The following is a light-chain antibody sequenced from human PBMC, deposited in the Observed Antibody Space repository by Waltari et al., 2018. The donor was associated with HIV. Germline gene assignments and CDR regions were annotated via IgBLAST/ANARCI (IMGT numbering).Light chain of an antibody. Sequence: DIVLTQSTETLSVSLGERDAIHCKSEKSVLSPSNNVNYFAWYQQRRGQRPTLLFSEASTRSSGVPARFTASGSRTDFTLTIDYLQADDVAVYFCQQYYSTPTFGRGTQLV. J-gene: IGKJ5*01. V-gene: IGKV4-1*01. CDR3: QQYYSTPT. CDR2: EAS. CDR1: KSVLSPSNNVNY.